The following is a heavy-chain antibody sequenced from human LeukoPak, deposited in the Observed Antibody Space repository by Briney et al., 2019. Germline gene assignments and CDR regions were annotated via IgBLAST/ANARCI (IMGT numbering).Heavy chain of an antibody. Sequence: PGGSLRLSCAASGFTVSSNYMSWVRQAPGKGLEWVSVIYSGGSTYYADSVKGRFTISRDNSKNTLYLQMNSLRAEDTAVYYCAKDQDIVVVVAATQIDYWGQGTLVTVSS. CDR3: AKDQDIVVVVAATQIDY. V-gene: IGHV3-66*01. CDR1: GFTVSSNY. J-gene: IGHJ4*02. D-gene: IGHD2-15*01. CDR2: IYSGGST.